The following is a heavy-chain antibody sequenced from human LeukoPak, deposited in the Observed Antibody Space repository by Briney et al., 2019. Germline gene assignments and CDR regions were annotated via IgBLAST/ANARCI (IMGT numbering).Heavy chain of an antibody. D-gene: IGHD4-17*01. Sequence: GRSLRLSCAASGFTFSHYAMHWVRQAPGKGLEWVADTLYDGSNKYYADSVKGRFAISRDNSKNMLYLQLNSLRADDTAVYYCAKDHDYGDPGYYFDYWGQGTLVTVSS. V-gene: IGHV3-30*18. CDR2: TLYDGSNK. J-gene: IGHJ4*02. CDR3: AKDHDYGDPGYYFDY. CDR1: GFTFSHYA.